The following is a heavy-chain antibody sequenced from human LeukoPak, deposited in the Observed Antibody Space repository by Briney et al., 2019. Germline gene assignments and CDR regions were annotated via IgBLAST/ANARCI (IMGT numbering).Heavy chain of an antibody. CDR2: ISAYNGNT. D-gene: IGHD5-12*01. CDR1: GYTFTNYG. J-gene: IGHJ6*03. V-gene: IGHV1-18*01. Sequence: ASVKVSCKASGYTFTNYGITWVRQAPGQGLEWMGWISAYNGNTNYAQKLQGRVTMTTDTSTSTAYMELRSLRSDDTAVYYCARDTGATIKDYMDVWGKGTTVTISS. CDR3: ARDTGATIKDYMDV.